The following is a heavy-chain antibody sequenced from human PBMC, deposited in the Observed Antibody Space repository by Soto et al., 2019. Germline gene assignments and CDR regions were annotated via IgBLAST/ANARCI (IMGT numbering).Heavy chain of an antibody. CDR1: GYNFANYW. D-gene: IGHD6-13*01. CDR3: ARHNRYSSTWFEGWFDP. CDR2: IYPGNSDT. J-gene: IGHJ5*02. V-gene: IGHV5-51*01. Sequence: GESLKISCKGSGYNFANYWIGWVRQMPGKGLEWMGIIYPGNSDTRYSPSFQGQVTISADKSISTAYLQWSSLKASDTAMYYCARHNRYSSTWFEGWFDPWGQGTLVTVSS.